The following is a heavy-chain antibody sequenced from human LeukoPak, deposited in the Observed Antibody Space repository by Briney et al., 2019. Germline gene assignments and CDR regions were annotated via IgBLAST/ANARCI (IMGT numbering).Heavy chain of an antibody. V-gene: IGHV3-15*01. J-gene: IGHJ4*02. CDR3: TTYRSGSFDC. D-gene: IGHD3-10*01. Sequence: GGSLRLSCAASGFTFSNAWMSWVRQAPGKGLEWVGRIYFKTDGGATDYAAPVKGRFTISSDDSKNTLYLQMNSLKTGDTAVYYCTTYRSGSFDCWGQGTLVTVSS. CDR2: IYFKTDGGAT. CDR1: GFTFSNAW.